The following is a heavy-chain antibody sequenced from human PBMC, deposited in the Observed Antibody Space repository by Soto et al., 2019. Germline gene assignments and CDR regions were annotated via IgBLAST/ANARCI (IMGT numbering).Heavy chain of an antibody. CDR3: AKDSMGFGVYYYYGMDV. D-gene: IGHD3-10*01. CDR2: ISGSGGST. Sequence: GGSLRLSCAASGFTFSSYSMNWVRQAPGKGLEWVSAISGSGGSTYYADSVKGRFTISRDNSKNTLYLQMNSLRAEDTAVYYCAKDSMGFGVYYYYGMDVWGQGTTVTVSS. CDR1: GFTFSSYS. V-gene: IGHV3-23*01. J-gene: IGHJ6*02.